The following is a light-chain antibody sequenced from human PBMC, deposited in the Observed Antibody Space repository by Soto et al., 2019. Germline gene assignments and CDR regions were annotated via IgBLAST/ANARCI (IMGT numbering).Light chain of an antibody. J-gene: IGKJ1*01. Sequence: EIVMTQSPATLSVSPGERATLSCRASQSVSSNLAWYQQKPGQAPRLLIYGASTRATGIPARFSGSGSGTDFTLTISSLPPDDFAVYYRQQYKNGPPWTFGQGTKVEIK. CDR3: QQYKNGPPWT. V-gene: IGKV3-15*01. CDR2: GAS. CDR1: QSVSSN.